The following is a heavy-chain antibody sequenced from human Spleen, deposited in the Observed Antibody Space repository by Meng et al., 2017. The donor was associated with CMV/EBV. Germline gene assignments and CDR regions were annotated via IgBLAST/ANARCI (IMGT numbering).Heavy chain of an antibody. CDR2: IYYSGST. CDR1: GGSVSSGSYY. V-gene: IGHV4-61*01. D-gene: IGHD1-26*01. CDR3: ARGGYSGSYSPFDY. J-gene: IGHJ4*02. Sequence: SETLSLTCTVSGGSVSSGSYYWSWIRQPPGKGLEWIGYIYYSGSTNYNPSLKSRVTISVDTSKNQFSLKLSSVTAADTALYYCARGGYSGSYSPFDYWGQGTLVTVSS.